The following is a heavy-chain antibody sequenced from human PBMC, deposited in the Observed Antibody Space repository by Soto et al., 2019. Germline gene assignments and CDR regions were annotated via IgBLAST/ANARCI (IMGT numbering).Heavy chain of an antibody. V-gene: IGHV4-59*12. CDR3: ATYCSSTSCYGADAFDI. CDR2: IYYSGST. J-gene: IGHJ3*02. Sequence: SETLSLTCTVSGGSISSYYWSWIRQPPGKGLEWIGYIYYSGSTNYNPSLKSRVTISVDTSKNQFSLKLSSVTAADTAVYYCATYCSSTSCYGADAFDIWGQGTMVTVSS. CDR1: GGSISSYY. D-gene: IGHD2-2*01.